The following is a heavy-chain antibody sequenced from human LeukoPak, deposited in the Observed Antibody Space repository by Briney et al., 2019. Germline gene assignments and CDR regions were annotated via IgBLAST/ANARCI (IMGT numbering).Heavy chain of an antibody. D-gene: IGHD5-24*01. CDR2: TWYDGSNK. CDR1: GFTFSSYG. CDR3: ARDDGYNVPPDY. V-gene: IGHV3-33*01. Sequence: GGSLRLSCAASGFTFSSYGMHWVRQAPGKGLEWVAVTWYDGSNKYYADSVKGLFTISRDNSKNTLYLQMNSLRAEDTAVYYGARDDGYNVPPDYWGQGTLVTVSS. J-gene: IGHJ4*02.